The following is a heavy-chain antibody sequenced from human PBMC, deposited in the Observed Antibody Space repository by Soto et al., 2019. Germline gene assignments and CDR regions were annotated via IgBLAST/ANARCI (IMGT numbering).Heavy chain of an antibody. V-gene: IGHV1-8*02. CDR1: GYTFTSYY. J-gene: IGHJ4*02. Sequence: GASVKVSCKASGYTFTSYYIHWVRQAPGQGLEYMGWVSPENRNAGYAPQFRGRVSMTADTSINTVYLELTTLTYEDTAVYYCEVTTGYWGQGTMLTVSS. D-gene: IGHD4-17*01. CDR2: VSPENRNA. CDR3: EVTTGY.